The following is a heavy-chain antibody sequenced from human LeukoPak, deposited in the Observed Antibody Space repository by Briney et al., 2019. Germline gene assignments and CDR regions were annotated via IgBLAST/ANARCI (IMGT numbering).Heavy chain of an antibody. CDR1: GGSFSGYY. CDR2: INHSGST. CDR3: ARGKTYYYGSGIDY. J-gene: IGHJ4*02. D-gene: IGHD3-10*01. V-gene: IGHV4-34*01. Sequence: PSETLSLTCAVYGGSFSGYYWSWICQPPGKGPEWIGEINHSGSTNYNPPLKSRVTISVDTSKNQFSLKLSSVTAADTAVYYCARGKTYYYGSGIDYWGQGTLVTVSS.